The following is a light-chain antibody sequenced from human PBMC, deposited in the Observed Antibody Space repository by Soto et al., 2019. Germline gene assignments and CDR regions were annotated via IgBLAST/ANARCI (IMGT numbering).Light chain of an antibody. Sequence: NYMQLYHATLSSSVGARVVITCRASQSISRWLTWYQQKPGKAPKLLIYEASSLQSGVPSRFSGSGSGTEFTLTISSLQPEDFAAYYCQQFDSWPETFGQGTRLDIK. CDR1: QSISRW. CDR3: QQFDSWPET. J-gene: IGKJ5*01. V-gene: IGKV1-5*01. CDR2: EAS.